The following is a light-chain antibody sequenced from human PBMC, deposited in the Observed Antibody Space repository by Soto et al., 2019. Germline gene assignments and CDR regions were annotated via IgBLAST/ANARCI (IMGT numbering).Light chain of an antibody. CDR1: QSISTW. J-gene: IGKJ1*01. CDR2: DAS. Sequence: DIQMTQSPSTLSAFVGDRLTITCRASQSISTWLAWYQQKPGKAPKLLIYDASSLKSGVPSRFSGSGSGTEFTLTISSLQTDDFATYYCQQYYSSAPSWMFGQGTKVELK. CDR3: QQYYSSAPSWM. V-gene: IGKV1-5*01.